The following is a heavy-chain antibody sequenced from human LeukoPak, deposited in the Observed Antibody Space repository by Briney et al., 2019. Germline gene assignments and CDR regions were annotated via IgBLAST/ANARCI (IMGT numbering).Heavy chain of an antibody. V-gene: IGHV4-34*01. D-gene: IGHD3-10*01. J-gene: IGHJ4*02. CDR1: GGSFSGYY. CDR3: ARDPVYGSGSYYGY. Sequence: EPSETLSLTCAVYGGSFSGYYWSWIRQPPGKGLEWIGEINHSGSTNYNPSLKSRVTISVDTSKNQFSLRLSSVTAAGTAVYYCARDPVYGSGSYYGYWGQGTLVTVSS. CDR2: INHSGST.